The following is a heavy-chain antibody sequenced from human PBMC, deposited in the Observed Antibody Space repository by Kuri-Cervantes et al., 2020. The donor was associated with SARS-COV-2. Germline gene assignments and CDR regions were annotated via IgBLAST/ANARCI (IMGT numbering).Heavy chain of an antibody. CDR2: VKTNSGNT. CDR1: ETTFPNYD. Sequence: ASVKVSCKAPETTFPNYDINWVRQATGQGLEWMGMVKTNSGNTLYAQFFQGRVTMTRDTSTSTVYMELSSLTSEDTAIYYCYCAPKEEFDSWGQGTLVTVSS. J-gene: IGHJ4*02. CDR3: YCAPKEEFDS. V-gene: IGHV1-8*01. D-gene: IGHD2-21*01.